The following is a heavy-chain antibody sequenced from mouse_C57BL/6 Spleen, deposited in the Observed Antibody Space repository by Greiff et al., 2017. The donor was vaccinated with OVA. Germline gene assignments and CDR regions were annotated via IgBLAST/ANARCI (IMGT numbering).Heavy chain of an antibody. J-gene: IGHJ3*01. CDR1: GYSFTDYN. V-gene: IGHV1-39*01. D-gene: IGHD2-4*01. CDR3: TTSGDDYDEGTWFAY. Sequence: EVQLQQSGPELVKPGASVKISCKASGYSFTDYNMNWVKQSNGKSLEWIGVINPNYGTTSYNQKFKGKATLTVDQSSSTAYMQLNSLTSEDTAVYYCTTSGDDYDEGTWFAYWGQGTLVTVSA. CDR2: INPNYGTT.